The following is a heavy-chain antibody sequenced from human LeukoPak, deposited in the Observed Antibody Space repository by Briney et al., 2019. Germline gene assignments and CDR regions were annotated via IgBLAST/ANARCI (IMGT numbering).Heavy chain of an antibody. J-gene: IGHJ4*02. V-gene: IGHV3-23*01. CDR1: GFTFSSYG. Sequence: GGSLTLSCAASGFTFSSYGMNWVRQAPGKGLEWVSGISGSGGTTYYADSVKGRFTTSRDNSKNSLSLQVSSLRAEDTAVYYCAKTNGYYSDWGQGTLVTVSS. D-gene: IGHD3-22*01. CDR3: AKTNGYYSD. CDR2: ISGSGGTT.